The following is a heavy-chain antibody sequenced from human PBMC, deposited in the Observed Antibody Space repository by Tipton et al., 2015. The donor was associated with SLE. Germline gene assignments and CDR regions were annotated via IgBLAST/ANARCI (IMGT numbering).Heavy chain of an antibody. CDR2: IYYSGST. V-gene: IGHV4-61*01. J-gene: IGHJ4*02. CDR3: ARGTTVILFDY. D-gene: IGHD4-17*01. Sequence: TLSLTCTVSGGSISSGSYYWSWIRQPPGKGLEWIGYIYYSGSTNYNPPLKSRVTISVDTSKNQFSLKLSSVTAADTAVYYCARGTTVILFDYWGQGTLVTVSS. CDR1: GGSISSGSYY.